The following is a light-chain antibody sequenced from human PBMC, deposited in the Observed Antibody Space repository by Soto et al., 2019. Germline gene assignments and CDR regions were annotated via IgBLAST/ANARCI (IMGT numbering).Light chain of an antibody. CDR2: LNSDGSL. CDR1: SGHTKYA. V-gene: IGLV4-69*01. J-gene: IGLJ3*02. CDR3: QTWDSGPWV. Sequence: QPVLTQSPSVSASLGASVKLSCTLSSGHTKYAIAWHQQQPKRGPRFLMKLNSDGSLSKGDGIPDRFSGSSSGAERYLTISRLQSEDEADYYCQTWDSGPWVFGGGTQLTVL.